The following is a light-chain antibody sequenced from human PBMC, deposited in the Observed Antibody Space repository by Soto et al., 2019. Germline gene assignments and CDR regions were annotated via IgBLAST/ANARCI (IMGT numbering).Light chain of an antibody. CDR2: GES. CDR1: QSVSSSY. Sequence: EIVLTQSPGTLSLSPGERATLSCRASQSVSSSYLAWYQQKPGQAPRLLIYGESSRATGIPDRFSGSGSGTDFTLTISSREPEDFAVYYCQQYANSPTYTFGQGTKLQIK. J-gene: IGKJ2*01. V-gene: IGKV3-20*01. CDR3: QQYANSPTYT.